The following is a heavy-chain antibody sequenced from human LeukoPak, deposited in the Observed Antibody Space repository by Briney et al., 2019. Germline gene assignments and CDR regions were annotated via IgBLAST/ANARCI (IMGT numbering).Heavy chain of an antibody. CDR2: ISTSGTT. CDR3: ASSGGMTFDY. J-gene: IGHJ4*02. Sequence: ETLSLTCTVSGGSISSYYWSWIRQPAGKGLEWIGRISTSGTTNYNPSLKSRVTISVDKSKNQFSLKLIFVTAADTAVYYCASSGGMTFDYWGQGTLATVSS. CDR1: GGSISSYY. V-gene: IGHV4-4*07. D-gene: IGHD3-16*01.